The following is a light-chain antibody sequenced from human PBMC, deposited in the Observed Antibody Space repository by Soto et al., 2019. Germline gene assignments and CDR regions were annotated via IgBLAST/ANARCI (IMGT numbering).Light chain of an antibody. Sequence: QSALTQPPSASGSPGQSVTISCTGTSSDVGGYNYVSWYQQHPGKAPKLMIYEVSKRPSGVPDRFSGSKSGNTASLTVSGLQAEDEDYYYCISYAGSNAVVFGGGTKLTVL. J-gene: IGLJ2*01. CDR1: SSDVGGYNY. CDR2: EVS. V-gene: IGLV2-8*01. CDR3: ISYAGSNAVV.